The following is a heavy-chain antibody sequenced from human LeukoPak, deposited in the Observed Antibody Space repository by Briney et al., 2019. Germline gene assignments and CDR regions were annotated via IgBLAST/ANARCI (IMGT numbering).Heavy chain of an antibody. CDR1: GFTVSNNY. CDR2: IRSKAYGGTT. CDR3: TTQPSIAAADPVYYYYYYMDV. Sequence: GGSLRLSCAASGFTVSNNYMSWVRQAPGKGLEWVGFIRSKAYGGTTEYAASVKGRFTISRDDSKSIAYLQMNSLKTEDTAVYYCTTQPSIAAADPVYYYYYYMDVWGKGTTVTVSS. V-gene: IGHV3-49*04. D-gene: IGHD6-13*01. J-gene: IGHJ6*03.